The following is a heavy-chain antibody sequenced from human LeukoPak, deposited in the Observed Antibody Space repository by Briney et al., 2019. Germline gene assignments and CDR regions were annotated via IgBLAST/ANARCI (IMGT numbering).Heavy chain of an antibody. Sequence: SETLSLTCTGSGGSISSYYWSWIRQPAGKGLEWIGRIYTSGSTNYNPSLKSRVTMSVDTSKNQFSLKLSSVTAADTAVYYCARDLWSKFHYCSSTSCYMGHNYYYYGMDVWGQGTTVTVSS. CDR1: GGSISSYY. V-gene: IGHV4-4*07. J-gene: IGHJ6*02. CDR2: IYTSGST. CDR3: ARDLWSKFHYCSSTSCYMGHNYYYYGMDV. D-gene: IGHD2-2*02.